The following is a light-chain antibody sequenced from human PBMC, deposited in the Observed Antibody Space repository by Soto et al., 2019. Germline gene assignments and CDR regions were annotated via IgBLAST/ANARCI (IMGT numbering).Light chain of an antibody. V-gene: IGKV3-20*01. Sequence: EIVLTQSPGTLSLSPEERATLYCRASQSVSSSYLAWYQQKPGQAPRLLIYAASSRATGIPDRFSGSGSGTDFTLTISRLEPEDFAVYYCQQYGSSPLTFGGGNKVEIK. CDR3: QQYGSSPLT. CDR1: QSVSSSY. J-gene: IGKJ4*01. CDR2: AAS.